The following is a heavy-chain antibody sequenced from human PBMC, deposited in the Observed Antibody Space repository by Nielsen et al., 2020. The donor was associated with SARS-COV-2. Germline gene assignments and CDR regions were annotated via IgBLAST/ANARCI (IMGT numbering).Heavy chain of an antibody. D-gene: IGHD6-19*01. CDR3: AKDFGSGPRGYYYYGMDV. Sequence: GESLKISCAASGFTFSRYSMNWVRQAPGKGLEWVAFIRYDGSNKYYADSVKGRFTISRDNSKNTLYLQMNSLRAEDTAVYYCAKDFGSGPRGYYYYGMDVWGQGTTVTVSS. CDR1: GFTFSRYS. V-gene: IGHV3-30*02. J-gene: IGHJ6*02. CDR2: IRYDGSNK.